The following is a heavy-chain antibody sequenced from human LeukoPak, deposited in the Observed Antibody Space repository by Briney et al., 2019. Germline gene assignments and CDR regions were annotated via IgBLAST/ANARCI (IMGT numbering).Heavy chain of an antibody. CDR3: ARVDVLRYFDWSYYYGMDV. V-gene: IGHV4-34*01. CDR1: GGSFSVYY. D-gene: IGHD3-9*01. J-gene: IGHJ6*02. Sequence: PSQTLSLTCAVYGGSFSVYYWSWIRQPPGKGLEWIGEINHSGSTNYNPSLKSRVTISVDTSKNQFSLKLSSVTAADTAVYYCARVDVLRYFDWSYYYGMDVWGQGTTVTVSS. CDR2: INHSGST.